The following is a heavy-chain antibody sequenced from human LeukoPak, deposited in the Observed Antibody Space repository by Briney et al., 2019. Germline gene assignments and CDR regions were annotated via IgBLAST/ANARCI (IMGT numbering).Heavy chain of an antibody. Sequence: GGSLRLSCAASGFTFSSYAMSWVRQAPGKGLQWVSSLSSFSTYIYYADSVNGRFTISRDNAKNSLYLQMNYLRAEDTAVYYCARWTGTYEAFDIWGQGTMVTVSS. CDR2: LSSFSTYI. J-gene: IGHJ3*02. D-gene: IGHD3/OR15-3a*01. V-gene: IGHV3-21*01. CDR3: ARWTGTYEAFDI. CDR1: GFTFSSYA.